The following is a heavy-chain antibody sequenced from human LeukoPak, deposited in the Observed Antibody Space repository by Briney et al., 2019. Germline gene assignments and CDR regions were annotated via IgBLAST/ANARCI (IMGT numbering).Heavy chain of an antibody. V-gene: IGHV4-30-2*01. J-gene: IGHJ6*04. CDR1: GGSISSGGYY. D-gene: IGHD3-3*01. Sequence: SETLSLTCTVSGGSISSGGYYWSWIRQPPGKGLEWIGHIYHSGSTYYNPSLKSRVTISVDRSKNQFSLKLSSVTAADTAVYYCAREDSSITIFGVVKFVDVWGKGTTVTVSS. CDR3: AREDSSITIFGVVKFVDV. CDR2: IYHSGST.